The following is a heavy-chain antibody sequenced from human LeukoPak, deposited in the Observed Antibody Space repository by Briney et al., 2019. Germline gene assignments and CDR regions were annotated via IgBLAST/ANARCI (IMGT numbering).Heavy chain of an antibody. CDR1: GFTFSSYE. CDR3: AIVYSSGWNFDD. CDR2: ISSSGSTI. Sequence: GGSLRLSCAASGFTFSSYEMNWVRQAPGKGLEWVSYISSSGSTIYYADSVKGRFTISRDNAKNSLYLQMNSLRAEDTAVYYCAIVYSSGWNFDDWGQGTLVTVSS. V-gene: IGHV3-48*03. D-gene: IGHD6-19*01. J-gene: IGHJ4*02.